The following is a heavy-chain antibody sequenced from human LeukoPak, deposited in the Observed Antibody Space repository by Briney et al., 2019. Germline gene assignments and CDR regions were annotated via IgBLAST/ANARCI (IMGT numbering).Heavy chain of an antibody. Sequence: SVKVSCKASGGTFSSYAISWVRQAPGQGLEWMGGIIPIFDTPNYAQRFQGRVTITADESTSTAYMELSSLKSEDTAVYYCARDGVGATKRGAFDYWGQGTLVTVSS. CDR2: IIPIFDTP. D-gene: IGHD1-26*01. J-gene: IGHJ4*02. CDR3: ARDGVGATKRGAFDY. CDR1: GGTFSSYA. V-gene: IGHV1-69*01.